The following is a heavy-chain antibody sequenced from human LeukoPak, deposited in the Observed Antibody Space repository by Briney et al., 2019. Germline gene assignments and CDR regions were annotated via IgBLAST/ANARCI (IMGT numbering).Heavy chain of an antibody. Sequence: SETLSLTCTVSDGSISSNSYYWGWIRQPPGKGLEWIGSISYSGRTYYNPSLESRVTISVDASKNQFSLELNSVTAADTAVYYCARPHSPQVAGTISNYFDYWGQGTLVTVSS. D-gene: IGHD6-19*01. CDR2: ISYSGRT. V-gene: IGHV4-39*01. CDR1: DGSISSNSYY. J-gene: IGHJ4*02. CDR3: ARPHSPQVAGTISNYFDY.